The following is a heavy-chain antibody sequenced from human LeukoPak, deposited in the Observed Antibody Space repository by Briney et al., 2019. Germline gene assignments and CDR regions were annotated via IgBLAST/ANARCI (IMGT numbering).Heavy chain of an antibody. CDR1: VYTLTSHI. J-gene: IGHJ4*02. D-gene: IGHD1-1*01. V-gene: IGHV1-46*01. CDR2: INPSGGST. Sequence: ASGKVSCKVSVYTLTSHIMHWVRHAPGQGLEWMGIINPSGGSTIYAQKFQGRVTMTSDTSTSTGYMELSSLRSEDTAVYYCARGDLSWNDPGVFYWGQGALVTVSS. CDR3: ARGDLSWNDPGVFY.